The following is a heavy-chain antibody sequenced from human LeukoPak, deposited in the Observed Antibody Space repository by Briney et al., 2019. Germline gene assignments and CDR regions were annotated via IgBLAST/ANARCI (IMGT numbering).Heavy chain of an antibody. CDR1: GFTFSSYA. D-gene: IGHD3-22*01. J-gene: IGHJ1*01. Sequence: GGSLRLSCAASGFTFSSYAMHWVRQAPGKGLEWVAVISYDGSNKYYADSVKGRFTISRDNSKNTLYLQMNSLRAEDTAVYYCARAPYYYDSSGLEEYFQHCGQGTLVTVSS. CDR2: ISYDGSNK. V-gene: IGHV3-30*04. CDR3: ARAPYYYDSSGLEEYFQH.